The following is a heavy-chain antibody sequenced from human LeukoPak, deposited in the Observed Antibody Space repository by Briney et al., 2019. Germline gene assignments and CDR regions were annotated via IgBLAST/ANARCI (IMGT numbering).Heavy chain of an antibody. CDR2: IKHDGTEK. J-gene: IGHJ4*02. V-gene: IGHV3-7*01. Sequence: PGGSLRLSCAASGFIFSHYWMTWVRQAPGKGLEWVANIKHDGTEKYYVDSVKGRFTISRDSAKNSLYLQMNSLRGEDTAVYYCARGGGSDYWGQGTLVTVSS. D-gene: IGHD3-3*01. CDR1: GFIFSHYW. CDR3: ARGGGSDY.